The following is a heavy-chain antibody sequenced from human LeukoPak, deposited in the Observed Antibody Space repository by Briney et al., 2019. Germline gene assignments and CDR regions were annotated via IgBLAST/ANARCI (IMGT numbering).Heavy chain of an antibody. CDR3: ARHGGIYYGSGSYSRDYYGMDV. CDR1: GGSMSCLF. J-gene: IGHJ6*02. D-gene: IGHD3-10*01. CDR2: IYYSGST. Sequence: SETLSLTCTVSGGSMSCLFWWWFGRPSGKGLEWIGYIYYSGSTNYNPSLKSRVTISVDTSKNQFSLKLSSVTAADTAVYYCARHGGIYYGSGSYSRDYYGMDVWGQGTTVTVSS. V-gene: IGHV4-59*08.